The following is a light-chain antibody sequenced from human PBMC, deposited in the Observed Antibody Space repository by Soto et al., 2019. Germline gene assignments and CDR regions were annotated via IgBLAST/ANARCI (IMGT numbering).Light chain of an antibody. J-gene: IGKJ5*01. CDR2: GEA. Sequence: EIVLTQSPGTLSLSPGERATLSCRASQSVSNSYLACYQQKPGQAPRLLIYGEATRATGIPDRFSGSGSGTDFILTISRLEPEDCAVYYCQQYGSSPPIIFGQGTRLEIK. V-gene: IGKV3-20*01. CDR3: QQYGSSPPII. CDR1: QSVSNSY.